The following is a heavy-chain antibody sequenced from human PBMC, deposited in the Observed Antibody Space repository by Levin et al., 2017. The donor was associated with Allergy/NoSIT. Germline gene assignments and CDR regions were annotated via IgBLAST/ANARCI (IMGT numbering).Heavy chain of an antibody. D-gene: IGHD3-10*01. V-gene: IGHV3-30*18. CDR1: GFTFSSYG. Sequence: GGSLRLSCAASGFTFSSYGMHWVRQAPGKGLEWVAVISYDGSNKYYADSVKGRFTISRDNSKNTLYLQMNSLRAEDTAVYYCAKDRRVGGSGSYLPGTWGQGTLVTVSS. CDR2: ISYDGSNK. CDR3: AKDRRVGGSGSYLPGT. J-gene: IGHJ5*02.